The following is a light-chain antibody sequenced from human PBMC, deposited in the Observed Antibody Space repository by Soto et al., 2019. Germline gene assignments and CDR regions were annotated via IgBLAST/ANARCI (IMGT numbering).Light chain of an antibody. V-gene: IGKV3-11*01. CDR3: EQRNNWPPFT. Sequence: EIVLTQSPATLSLSPGERATLSCRASQSVSSYLAWYQQKPGQAPRLLIYDASNRATGIPARFSGSGSGTDFTLTISSLEPEDFVVYYYEQRNNWPPFTFGPGTKVDIK. CDR2: DAS. J-gene: IGKJ3*01. CDR1: QSVSSY.